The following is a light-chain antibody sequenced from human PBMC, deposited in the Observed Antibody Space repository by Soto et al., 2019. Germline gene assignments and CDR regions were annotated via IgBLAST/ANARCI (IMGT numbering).Light chain of an antibody. Sequence: DIVMTQTPLSSPVTLGQPASISCRSRQSLVYSDGNTYLSWLHQRPGQPPRLLIYKISNRLSGVADRFSGSGAGTDFTVKFSRVESEDVGVYYCMQATQVPFTFGQGTKLEIK. V-gene: IGKV2-24*01. CDR1: QSLVYSDGNTY. J-gene: IGKJ2*01. CDR2: KIS. CDR3: MQATQVPFT.